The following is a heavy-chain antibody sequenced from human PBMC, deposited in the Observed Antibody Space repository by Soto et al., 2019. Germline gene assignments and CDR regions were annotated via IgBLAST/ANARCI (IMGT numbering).Heavy chain of an antibody. CDR1: GFTFSDYG. CDR2: TSYDGSTK. D-gene: IGHD3-22*01. J-gene: IGHJ1*01. V-gene: IGHV3-30*18. CDR3: AKMNSSGLRGYFQH. Sequence: QVQLVESGGGVVQPGKSLRLSCAASGFTFSDYGMHWVRQAPGKGLEWVAVTSYDGSTKYYADSVRGRFTISRDKSKNPLYLQMSSLRAEDTAVYYCAKMNSSGLRGYFQHWGQGTLVTVSS.